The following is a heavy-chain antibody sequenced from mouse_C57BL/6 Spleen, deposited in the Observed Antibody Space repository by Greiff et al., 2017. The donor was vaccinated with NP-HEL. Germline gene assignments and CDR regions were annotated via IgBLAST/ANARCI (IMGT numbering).Heavy chain of an antibody. D-gene: IGHD2-4*01. V-gene: IGHV14-4*01. CDR3: TTTTMITTEVAY. J-gene: IGHJ3*01. CDR1: GFNIKDDY. CDR2: IDPENGDT. Sequence: VQLQQSGAELVRPGASVKLSCTASGFNIKDDYMHWVKQRPEQGLEWIGWIDPENGDTEYASKFQGKATITADTSSNTAYLQLSSLTSEDTAVYYCTTTTMITTEVAYWGQGTLVTVSA.